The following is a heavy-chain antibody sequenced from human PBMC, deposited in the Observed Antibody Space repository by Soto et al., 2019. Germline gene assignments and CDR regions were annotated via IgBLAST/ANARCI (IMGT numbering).Heavy chain of an antibody. V-gene: IGHV3-30*18. Sequence: GGSLRLSCAASGFTFSSYGMHWVRQAPGKGLEWVAVISYDGSNKYYADSVKGRFTISRDNSKNTLYLQMNSLRAEDTAVYYCAKDQSRYDFWSGYYQFDYWGQGTLVTVSS. CDR2: ISYDGSNK. J-gene: IGHJ4*02. CDR1: GFTFSSYG. D-gene: IGHD3-3*01. CDR3: AKDQSRYDFWSGYYQFDY.